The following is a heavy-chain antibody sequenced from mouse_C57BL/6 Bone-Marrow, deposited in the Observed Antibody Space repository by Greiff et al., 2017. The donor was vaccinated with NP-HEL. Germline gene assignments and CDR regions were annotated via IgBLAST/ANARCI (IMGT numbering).Heavy chain of an antibody. V-gene: IGHV1-64*01. D-gene: IGHD5-1-1*01. CDR2: IHPNSGST. CDR1: GSPFTNYW. J-gene: IGHJ4*01. CDR3: AKYLNC. Sequence: VQLQQPGAELVKPGASVKLSCKASGSPFTNYWMHWVKQRPGQGLEWVGMIHPNSGSTNYNEKFKNKASLTVDKSSSTAYMQLSSLTSEDSAVYYCAKYLNCWGQGTSVTVSS.